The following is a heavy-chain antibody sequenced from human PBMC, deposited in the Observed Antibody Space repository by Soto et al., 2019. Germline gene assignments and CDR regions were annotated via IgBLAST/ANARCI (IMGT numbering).Heavy chain of an antibody. V-gene: IGHV3-30*18. CDR2: ISYDGSNK. CDR1: GFTFSSYG. CDR3: AKDANVDTAMPEYYFDY. J-gene: IGHJ4*02. D-gene: IGHD5-18*01. Sequence: QVQLVESGGGVVQPGRSLRLSCAASGFTFSSYGMHWVRQAPGKGLEWVAVISYDGSNKYYADSVKGRFTISRDNSKNTLYLQMNSLRAEDTAVYYCAKDANVDTAMPEYYFDYWGQGTLVTGSS.